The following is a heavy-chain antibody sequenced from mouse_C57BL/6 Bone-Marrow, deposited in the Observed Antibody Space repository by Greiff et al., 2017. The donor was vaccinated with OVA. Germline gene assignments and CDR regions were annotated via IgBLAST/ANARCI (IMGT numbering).Heavy chain of an antibody. J-gene: IGHJ3*01. CDR3: AREGDGNYGGDPPWFAY. CDR2: IDPSDSYT. V-gene: IGHV1-50*01. D-gene: IGHD2-1*01. CDR1: GYTFTSYW. Sequence: QVQLQQPGAELVKPGASVKLSCKASGYTFTSYWMQWVKQRPGQGLEWIGEIDPSDSYTNYNQKFKGKATLTVDTSSRTAYMPLRSRPSEDSAVYYCAREGDGNYGGDPPWFAYWGQGTLVTVSA.